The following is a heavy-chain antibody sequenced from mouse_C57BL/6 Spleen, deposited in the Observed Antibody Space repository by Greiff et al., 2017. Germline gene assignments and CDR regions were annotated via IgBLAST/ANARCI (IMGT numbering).Heavy chain of an antibody. CDR1: GFTFSSYG. CDR3: ARRYGNYEGAMDY. D-gene: IGHD2-10*02. Sequence: EVQLVESGGDLVKPGGSLKLSCAASGFTFSSYGMSWVRQTPDKRLEWVATISSGGSYTYYPDSVKGRFTISRDNAKNTLYLQMSSLKSEDTAMYYCARRYGNYEGAMDYWGQGTSVTVSS. J-gene: IGHJ4*01. V-gene: IGHV5-6*01. CDR2: ISSGGSYT.